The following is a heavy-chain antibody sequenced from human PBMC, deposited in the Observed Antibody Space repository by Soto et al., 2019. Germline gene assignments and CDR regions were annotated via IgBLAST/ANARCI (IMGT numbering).Heavy chain of an antibody. J-gene: IGHJ5*02. CDR1: GGSISSYY. CDR2: IYYSGST. CDR3: ARLLYGMGSWFDP. D-gene: IGHD3-10*01. Sequence: QVQLQESGPGPVKPSETLSLTCTVSGGSISSYYWSWIRQPPGKGLEWIGYIYYSGSTNYNPSLKSRVTISVDTSKNQFSLKLSSVTAADTAVYYCARLLYGMGSWFDPWGQGTLVTVSS. V-gene: IGHV4-59*08.